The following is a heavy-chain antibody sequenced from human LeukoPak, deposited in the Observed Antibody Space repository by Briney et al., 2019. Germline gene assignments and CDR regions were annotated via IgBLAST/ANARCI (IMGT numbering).Heavy chain of an antibody. CDR3: ARRPIVVVVAATPGPPDY. Sequence: SETLSLTCTVFGGSISSSSYNWGWIRQPPGKGLEWIGSFDNSGSTYYNPSLKSRVTISVDTSKDQFSLKLTSVTAADTAVYYCARRPIVVVVAATPGPPDYWGQGTLVTVSS. CDR2: FDNSGST. CDR1: GGSISSSSYN. V-gene: IGHV4-39*01. J-gene: IGHJ4*02. D-gene: IGHD2-15*01.